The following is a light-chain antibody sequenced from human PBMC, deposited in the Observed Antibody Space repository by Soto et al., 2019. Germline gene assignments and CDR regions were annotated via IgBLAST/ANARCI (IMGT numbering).Light chain of an antibody. V-gene: IGKV1-5*01. CDR3: QQYTSYPFT. J-gene: IGKJ3*01. Sequence: DIQMTQSPSTLSASVGYRVTITCRASQSISSLLAWYQQKPGKAPKLLIHDASSLESGVPSRFSGSGSGTEFTLTISSLQPDDLETYYCQQYTSYPFTFGPGTKVEIK. CDR2: DAS. CDR1: QSISSL.